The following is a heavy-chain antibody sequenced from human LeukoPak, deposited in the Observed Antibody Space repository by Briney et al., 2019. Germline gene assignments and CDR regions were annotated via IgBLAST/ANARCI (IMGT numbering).Heavy chain of an antibody. CDR3: ATGNYYYYMDV. CDR1: GGSFSGYY. J-gene: IGHJ6*03. CDR2: INHSGST. Sequence: PSKTLSLTCAVYGGSFSGYYWSWIRQPPGKGLGWIGEINHSGSTNYNPSLKSRVTISVDTSKNQFSLKLSSVTAADTAVYYCATGNYYYYMDVWGKGTTVTVSS. V-gene: IGHV4-34*01.